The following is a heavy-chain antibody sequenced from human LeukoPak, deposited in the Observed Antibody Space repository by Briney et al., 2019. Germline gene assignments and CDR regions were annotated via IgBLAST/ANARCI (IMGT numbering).Heavy chain of an antibody. CDR2: IYYSGST. V-gene: IGHV4-59*12. J-gene: IGHJ2*01. CDR3: ARGRGWLQSRGWYFDL. D-gene: IGHD5-24*01. CDR1: GGSISSYY. Sequence: SETLSLTCTVSGGSISSYYWSWIRQPPGKGLEWIGYIYYSGSTNYNPSLKSRVTISVDTSKNQFSLKLSSVTAADTAVYYCARGRGWLQSRGWYFDLWGRGTLVTVSS.